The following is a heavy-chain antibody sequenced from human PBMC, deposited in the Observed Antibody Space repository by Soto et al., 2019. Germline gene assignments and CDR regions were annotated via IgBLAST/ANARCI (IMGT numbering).Heavy chain of an antibody. CDR2: INAGNSNT. Sequence: ASVKVSCKASGYTFTSYYMHWVRQAPGQRLEWMGKINAGNSNTKYSQKFQGRVTITRDTSASTAYMELSSLRSEDTAVYYCARGPGLGYFDYWGQGTLVTVSS. CDR3: ARGPGLGYFDY. V-gene: IGHV1-3*01. CDR1: GYTFTSYY. D-gene: IGHD2-21*01. J-gene: IGHJ4*02.